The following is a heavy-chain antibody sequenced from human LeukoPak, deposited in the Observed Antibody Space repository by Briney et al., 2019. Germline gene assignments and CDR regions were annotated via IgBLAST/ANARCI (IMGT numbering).Heavy chain of an antibody. J-gene: IGHJ4*02. CDR1: GGSFSGYY. Sequence: SETLSLTCAVYGGSFSGYYWSWIRQPPGKGLEWIGEINHSGSTNYNPSLTSRVTISVDTSKNQFSLKLSSVTAADTAVYYCARGLRNYGNDYWGQGTLVTVSS. CDR3: ARGLRNYGNDY. CDR2: INHSGST. V-gene: IGHV4-34*01. D-gene: IGHD4-17*01.